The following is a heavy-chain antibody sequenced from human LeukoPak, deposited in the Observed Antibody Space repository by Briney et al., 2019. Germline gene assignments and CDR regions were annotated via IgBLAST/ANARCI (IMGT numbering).Heavy chain of an antibody. V-gene: IGHV4-34*01. CDR1: GGSFSGYY. CDR2: INHSGST. Sequence: SETLSLTRAVYGGSFSGYYWSWIRQPPGKGLEWIGEINHSGSTNYNPSLKSRVTISVDTSKNQFSLKLSSVTAADTAVYYCARGRLDTAMVTFGDYGTVDYWGQGTLVTVSS. J-gene: IGHJ4*02. D-gene: IGHD5-18*01. CDR3: ARGRLDTAMVTFGDYGTVDY.